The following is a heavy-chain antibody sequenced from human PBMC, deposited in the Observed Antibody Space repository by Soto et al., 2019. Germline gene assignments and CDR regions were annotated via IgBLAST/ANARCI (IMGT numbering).Heavy chain of an antibody. Sequence: QVQLVQSGVEVKKPGASVKVSCKTSGYTFITYEITWVRQAPGQGLEWMGWMNPRSGNTGYAPKFQGRVSMTRNTSVNTVYLELTNLTSEDTAVYYCARGDSFTSSWYWFDSWGQGTLVTVSS. D-gene: IGHD6-13*01. CDR3: ARGDSFTSSWYWFDS. J-gene: IGHJ5*01. CDR1: GYTFITYE. V-gene: IGHV1-8*01. CDR2: MNPRSGNT.